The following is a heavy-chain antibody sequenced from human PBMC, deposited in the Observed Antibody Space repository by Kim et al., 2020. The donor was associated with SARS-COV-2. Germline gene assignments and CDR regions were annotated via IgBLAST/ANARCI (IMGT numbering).Heavy chain of an antibody. CDR1: GGTFSSYA. Sequence: SVKVSCKASGGTFSSYAISWVRQAPGQGLEWMGGIIPIFGTANYAQKFQGRVTITADESTSTAYMELSSLRSEDTAVYYCARDASYYYDSSGYQNYFDYWGQGTLVTVSS. D-gene: IGHD3-22*01. J-gene: IGHJ4*02. V-gene: IGHV1-69*13. CDR3: ARDASYYYDSSGYQNYFDY. CDR2: IIPIFGTA.